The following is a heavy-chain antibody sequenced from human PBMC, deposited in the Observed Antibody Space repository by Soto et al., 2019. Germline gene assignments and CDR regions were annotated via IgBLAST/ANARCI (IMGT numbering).Heavy chain of an antibody. CDR3: ARAYYYGSGSYYTDY. J-gene: IGHJ4*02. Sequence: GGSLRLSCAASGFTFSSYSMNWVRQAPGKGLEWVSYISSSSSTIYYADSVKGRFTISRDNAKNSLYLQMNSLRAEDTAVYYCARAYYYGSGSYYTDYWGQGTLVTVSS. D-gene: IGHD3-10*01. V-gene: IGHV3-48*01. CDR1: GFTFSSYS. CDR2: ISSSSSTI.